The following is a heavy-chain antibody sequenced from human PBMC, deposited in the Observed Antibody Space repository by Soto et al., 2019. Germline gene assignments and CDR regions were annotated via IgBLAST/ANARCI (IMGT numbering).Heavy chain of an antibody. CDR3: ARGYYFEPVWWFGP. D-gene: IGHD3-22*01. CDR1: GGSISSESFY. J-gene: IGHJ5*02. V-gene: IGHV4-39*01. CDR2: IHHRGST. Sequence: SETLSLTCTVSGGSISSESFYWGWIRQPPGKGPEWIATIHHRGSTYYSPSLESRVTISVDTSKNQFSLKLSSVAAADTAVYYCARGYYFEPVWWFGPWGQGTLVTVSS.